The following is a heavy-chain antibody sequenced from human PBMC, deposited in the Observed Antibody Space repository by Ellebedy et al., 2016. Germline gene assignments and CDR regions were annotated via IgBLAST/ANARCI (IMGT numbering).Heavy chain of an antibody. CDR2: INTDGTYT. Sequence: GGSLRLXXAASGFTFSNYWMHWVRQAPGKGLVWVSRINTDGTYTSYADSVKGRFTISRDNARNTLYLQMNSLRAEDTAVYYCEGRIPGLEPPWGQGTLVTVSS. D-gene: IGHD2-2*01. V-gene: IGHV3-74*01. CDR1: GFTFSNYW. CDR3: EGRIPGLEPP. J-gene: IGHJ5*02.